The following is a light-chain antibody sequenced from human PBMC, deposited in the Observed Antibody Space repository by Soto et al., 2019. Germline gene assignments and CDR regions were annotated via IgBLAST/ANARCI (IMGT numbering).Light chain of an antibody. CDR1: QSVLYSSNNKNY. CDR3: QQYYSTPQT. V-gene: IGKV4-1*01. Sequence: IVMTQSPDSLAVSLGERATINCKSSQSVLYSSNNKNYLAWYQQKPGQPPKLLIYWASTRESGVPDRLSGSGSGTDFTLTISSLQAEDVAVYYCQQYYSTPQTFGQGTKVEIK. J-gene: IGKJ1*01. CDR2: WAS.